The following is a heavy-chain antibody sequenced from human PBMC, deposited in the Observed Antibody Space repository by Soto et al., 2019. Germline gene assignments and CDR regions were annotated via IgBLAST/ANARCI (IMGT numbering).Heavy chain of an antibody. Sequence: QMQLVQSGPEVKKPGTSVKVSCKASGFTFTSSAVQWVRQARGQRLEWIGWIVVGSGNTNYAQKFQERVAITRDMSTSTAYMELSSLRSEDTAVYYCAGLPAAIKGGYYYYGMDVWGQGTTVTVSS. V-gene: IGHV1-58*01. CDR3: AGLPAAIKGGYYYYGMDV. D-gene: IGHD2-2*02. CDR2: IVVGSGNT. J-gene: IGHJ6*02. CDR1: GFTFTSSA.